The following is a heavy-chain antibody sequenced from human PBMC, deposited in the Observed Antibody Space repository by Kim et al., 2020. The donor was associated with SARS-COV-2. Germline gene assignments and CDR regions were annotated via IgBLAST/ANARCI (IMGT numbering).Heavy chain of an antibody. V-gene: IGHV4-39*01. CDR3: ARLTILCYFDY. CDR2: IYYSGST. J-gene: IGHJ4*02. CDR1: GGSISSTSYY. Sequence: SETLSLTCTVSGGSISSTSYYWGWIRQPPGKGLEWIGSIYYSGSTYYNPSLKSRVTISVDTSKNQFSLKLSSVTAADTAVYYCARLTILCYFDYWGQGTL. D-gene: IGHD3-3*01.